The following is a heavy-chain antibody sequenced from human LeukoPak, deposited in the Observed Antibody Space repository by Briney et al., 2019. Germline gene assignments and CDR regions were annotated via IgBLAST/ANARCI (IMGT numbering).Heavy chain of an antibody. CDR3: ASEREATYYYDTSGFDY. J-gene: IGHJ4*02. V-gene: IGHV4-61*01. D-gene: IGHD3-22*01. Sequence: PSETLSLTCTVSGGSVSSSNYYWSWIRQPPGKGLEWIGYIYYSGSTNYNPSLKSRVTISVDTSKNQFSLRLTSVTAADTAVYYCASEREATYYYDTSGFDYWGQGTLVTVSS. CDR2: IYYSGST. CDR1: GGSVSSSNYY.